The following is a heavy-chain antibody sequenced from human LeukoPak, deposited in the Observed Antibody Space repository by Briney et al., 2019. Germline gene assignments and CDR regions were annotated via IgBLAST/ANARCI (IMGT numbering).Heavy chain of an antibody. CDR1: GFTFSSYG. Sequence: GGSLRLSCAASGFTFSSYGMHWVRQAPGKGLEWVAFIRYDGSNKYYADSVKGRFTISRDNSKNTLYLQMNSLRAEDTAVYYCARAPNTATVPKGGWAFDIWGQGTMVTVSS. CDR2: IRYDGSNK. CDR3: ARAPNTATVPKGGWAFDI. V-gene: IGHV3-30*02. D-gene: IGHD4-17*01. J-gene: IGHJ3*02.